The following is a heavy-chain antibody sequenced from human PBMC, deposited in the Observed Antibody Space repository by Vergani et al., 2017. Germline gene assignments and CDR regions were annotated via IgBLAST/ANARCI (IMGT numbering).Heavy chain of an antibody. CDR1: GFTFSIYA. Sequence: QVQLVESGGGVVQPGRSLRLSCAASGFTFSIYAMHWVRQASGKGQEWVAVISYDGSNKDYADSVKGRFTISRDNSKNTLYLQMNSLRAEDTAVYYCSRQDTYYYDSNGRHYFDYWGQGTLVTVSS. CDR3: SRQDTYYYDSNGRHYFDY. CDR2: ISYDGSNK. V-gene: IGHV3-30-3*01. D-gene: IGHD3-22*01. J-gene: IGHJ4*02.